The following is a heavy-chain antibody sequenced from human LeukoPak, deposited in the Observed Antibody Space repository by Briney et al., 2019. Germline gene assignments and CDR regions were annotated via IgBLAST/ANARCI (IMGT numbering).Heavy chain of an antibody. D-gene: IGHD1-14*01. CDR1: GASVRNEY. Sequence: SETLSLTCTVSGASVRNEYWRWIRQPPGKGLEWIGYIHYSGSSNYHPSLGSRVTISLDTSKNQFSLKLKSVTAADTGMYHCARYDRGLFFFDDWGQGTLVTVSS. V-gene: IGHV4-59*08. CDR2: IHYSGSS. J-gene: IGHJ4*02. CDR3: ARYDRGLFFFDD.